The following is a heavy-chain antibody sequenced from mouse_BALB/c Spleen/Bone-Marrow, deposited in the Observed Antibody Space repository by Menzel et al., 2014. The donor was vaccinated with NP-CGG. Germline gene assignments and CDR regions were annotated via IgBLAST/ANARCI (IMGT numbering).Heavy chain of an antibody. V-gene: IGHV14-3*02. CDR2: IDPANGNT. CDR1: GFNIKDTY. J-gene: IGHJ2*01. CDR3: ARYRLGTYFDY. Sequence: VQLQQSGAELVKPGASVKLSCTASGFNIKDTYIHWVKQRPEQGLEWIGRIDPANGNTKYDPKFQGKATLTADTSSSTAFLYLSRLTSEDTAVYYCARYRLGTYFDYWGQGTTLTVSS. D-gene: IGHD2-14*01.